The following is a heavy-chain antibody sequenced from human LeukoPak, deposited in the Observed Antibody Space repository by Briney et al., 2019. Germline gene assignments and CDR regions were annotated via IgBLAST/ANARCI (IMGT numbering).Heavy chain of an antibody. J-gene: IGHJ4*02. V-gene: IGHV4-34*01. CDR3: AREGRSSTPGY. CDR1: GGSISSYY. CDR2: INHNGGT. D-gene: IGHD2-15*01. Sequence: PSETLSLTCTVSGGSISSYYWSWIRQPPGKGLEWIGEINHNGGTNYNPSLKSRVAISEDRSRNQFSLRLTSVTAADTAVYYCAREGRSSTPGYWGQGALVTVSS.